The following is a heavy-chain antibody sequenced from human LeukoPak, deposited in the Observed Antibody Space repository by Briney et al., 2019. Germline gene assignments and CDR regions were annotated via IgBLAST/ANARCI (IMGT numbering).Heavy chain of an antibody. J-gene: IGHJ6*03. Sequence: GGSLRLSCAASGFTFSTYAMNWVRQAPGKGLEWVAVISYDGSNKYYADSVKGRFTISRDNSKNTLYLQMNSLRAEDTAVYYCARGVYDFWSGPYMDVWGKGTTVTVSS. D-gene: IGHD3-3*01. CDR1: GFTFSTYA. V-gene: IGHV3-30*14. CDR3: ARGVYDFWSGPYMDV. CDR2: ISYDGSNK.